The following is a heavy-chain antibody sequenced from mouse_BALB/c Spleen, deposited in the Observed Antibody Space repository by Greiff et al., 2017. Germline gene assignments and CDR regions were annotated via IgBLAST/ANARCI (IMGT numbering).Heavy chain of an antibody. D-gene: IGHD2-3*01. J-gene: IGHJ2*01. V-gene: IGHV1-18*01. CDR1: GYTFTDYT. CDR3: ARGWLRFFDY. Sequence: EVQLQQSGPELVKPGASVKISCKASGYTFTDYTMHWVKQSHGKSLEWIGGIYPNNGGTSYNQKFKGKATLTVGKSSSTAYMVLRSLTSEYSSVSYCARGWLRFFDYWGQGTTLTVSS. CDR2: IYPNNGGT.